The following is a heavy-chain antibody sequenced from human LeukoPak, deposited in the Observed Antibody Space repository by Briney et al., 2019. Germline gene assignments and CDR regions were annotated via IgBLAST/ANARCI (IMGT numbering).Heavy chain of an antibody. CDR1: GGTFSSYA. Sequence: SVKLSCKASGGTFSSYAISWVRQAPGQGLEWMGGIIPIFGTANYAQKFQGRVTITTDESTSTAYMELSSLRSEDTAVYYCARGVKYCSSTSCPFDYWGQGTLVTVSS. D-gene: IGHD2-2*01. CDR2: IIPIFGTA. V-gene: IGHV1-69*05. J-gene: IGHJ4*02. CDR3: ARGVKYCSSTSCPFDY.